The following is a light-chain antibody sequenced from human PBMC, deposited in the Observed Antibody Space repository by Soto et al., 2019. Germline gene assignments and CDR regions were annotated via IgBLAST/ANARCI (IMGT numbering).Light chain of an antibody. J-gene: IGLJ1*01. Sequence: QSVLTQPAAVSGSPGQSITISCTGTSSDVGDYNYVSWYQQHPGKAPKLIISEGRNRPSGVSIRFSGSKSANTASLTISGLQAEDEADYYCSSYTSTRIYVFGTGTKVTV. CDR2: EGR. V-gene: IGLV2-14*01. CDR1: SSDVGDYNY. CDR3: SSYTSTRIYV.